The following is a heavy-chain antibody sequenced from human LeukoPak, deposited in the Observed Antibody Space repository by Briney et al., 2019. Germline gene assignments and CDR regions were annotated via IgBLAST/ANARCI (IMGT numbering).Heavy chain of an antibody. Sequence: GASVKVSCKASGGTFSSYAISWVRQAPGQGLEWMRGIIPIFGTANYAQKFQGRVTITADESTSTAYMELSSLRSEDTAVYYCARGVIAGFHYFDYWGQGTLVTVSS. CDR3: ARGVIAGFHYFDY. J-gene: IGHJ4*02. CDR2: IIPIFGTA. CDR1: GGTFSSYA. V-gene: IGHV1-69*01. D-gene: IGHD3-10*01.